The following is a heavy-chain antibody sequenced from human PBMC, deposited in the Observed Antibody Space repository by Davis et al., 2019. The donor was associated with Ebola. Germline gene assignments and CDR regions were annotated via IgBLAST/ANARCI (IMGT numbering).Heavy chain of an antibody. D-gene: IGHD1-26*01. CDR3: ARGGPVRIELSTSYNF. Sequence: GSLRLSCAASGFSFSDYYMTWIRQPPGKGLEWIGEINHIGRSKYSPSLKSRVTMLVDTSKKHFSLELSSVTAADTAVYYCARGGPVRIELSTSYNFWGQGTLVTVSS. CDR1: GFSFSDYY. V-gene: IGHV4-34*01. CDR2: INHIGRS. J-gene: IGHJ4*02.